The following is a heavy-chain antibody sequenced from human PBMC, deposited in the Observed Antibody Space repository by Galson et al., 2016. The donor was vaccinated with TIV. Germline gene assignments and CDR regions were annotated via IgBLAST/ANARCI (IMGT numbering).Heavy chain of an antibody. CDR1: GGPISSGGYY. J-gene: IGHJ4*02. V-gene: IGHV4-31*03. Sequence: TLSLTCSVSGGPISSGGYYWSWIRQHPGKGLEWIGYIFHSGSTYYNPSLKSRVNISVDTSKNHFSLNLSSVTAADTAVYYCAAGGFCSNADCYYGGFDYWGQGALVTVSS. CDR3: AAGGFCSNADCYYGGFDY. CDR2: IFHSGST. D-gene: IGHD3-10*01.